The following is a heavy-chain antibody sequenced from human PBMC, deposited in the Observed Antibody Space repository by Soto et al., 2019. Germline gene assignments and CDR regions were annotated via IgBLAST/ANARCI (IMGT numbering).Heavy chain of an antibody. J-gene: IGHJ4*02. CDR2: VYYSGST. CDR3: ARDRYSSSCGIDY. CDR1: GDSISSYY. D-gene: IGHD6-6*01. V-gene: IGHV4-59*01. Sequence: QVQLQESGPGLVKPSETLSLTCTVSGDSISSYYWSWIRQPPGKGLQWIGYVYYSGSTDYNPSLESRVTRSVGTSKNQFSLKLSSVTAADTAIYYCARDRYSSSCGIDYWGQGTLVTVSS.